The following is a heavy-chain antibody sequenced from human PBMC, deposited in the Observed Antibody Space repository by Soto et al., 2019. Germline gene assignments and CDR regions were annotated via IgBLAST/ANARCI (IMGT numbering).Heavy chain of an antibody. J-gene: IGHJ5*02. V-gene: IGHV1-69*13. CDR3: ARSRGVFDWFDP. CDR2: IIPIFGTA. CDR1: GGTFSSYA. D-gene: IGHD2-8*01. Sequence: ASVKVSCKASGGTFSSYAISWVRQAPGQGLEWMGGIIPIFGTANYAQKFQGRVTITADESTSTAYMELSSLGSEDTAVYYCARSRGVFDWFDPWGQGTLVTVSS.